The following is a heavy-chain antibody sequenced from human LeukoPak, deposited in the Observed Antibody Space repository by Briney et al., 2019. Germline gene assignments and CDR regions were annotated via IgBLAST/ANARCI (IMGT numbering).Heavy chain of an antibody. V-gene: IGHV5-51*01. CDR3: ARAITMVRGVITHLGY. D-gene: IGHD3-10*01. Sequence: GESLKISCKGSGNRFTSYWNGWVRQMPGEGVGWVGILYPGDSDTRDSPSFQGQVTISADKSISTAYLQWSSLKASDTAMYYCARAITMVRGVITHLGYWGQGTLVTVSS. CDR2: LYPGDSDT. CDR1: GNRFTSYW. J-gene: IGHJ4*02.